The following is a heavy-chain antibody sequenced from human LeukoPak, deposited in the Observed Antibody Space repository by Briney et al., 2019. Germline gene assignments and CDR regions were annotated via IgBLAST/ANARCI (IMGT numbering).Heavy chain of an antibody. CDR1: GYSIISGYF. D-gene: IGHD3-16*01. CDR2: IYHSGST. V-gene: IGHV4-38-2*01. Sequence: SETLSLTCAVSGYSIISGYFWGWIRQPPGKGLEWIGNIYHSGSTHYNPSLESRVTISVDTSKNQFSLKLSSVTAADTAVYYCTRRYYAYYYMDVWGKGTTVTVSS. CDR3: TRRYYAYYYMDV. J-gene: IGHJ6*03.